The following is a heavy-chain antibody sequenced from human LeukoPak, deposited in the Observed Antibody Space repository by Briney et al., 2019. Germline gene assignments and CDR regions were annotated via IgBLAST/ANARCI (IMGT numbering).Heavy chain of an antibody. J-gene: IGHJ5*02. D-gene: IGHD4-17*01. CDR3: ARKKGYGWFDP. Sequence: SETLSLTCTVSGGSISSYYWSWIRQPPGKGLEWIGFIYYSGSTNYNPSLKSRVTISVDTSKNQFSLKLSSVTAADTAVYYCARKKGYGWFDPWGQGTLVTVSS. CDR1: GGSISSYY. CDR2: IYYSGST. V-gene: IGHV4-59*01.